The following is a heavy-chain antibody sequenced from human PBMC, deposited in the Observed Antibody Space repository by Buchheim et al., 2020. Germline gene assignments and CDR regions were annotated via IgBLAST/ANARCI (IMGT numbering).Heavy chain of an antibody. CDR1: GFTFSSYW. D-gene: IGHD6-6*01. CDR2: IKQDGSEK. V-gene: IGHV3-7*01. CDR3: AREPEYSSSSWYFDL. Sequence: EVQLVESGGGLVQPGGSLRLSCAASGFTFSSYWMNWVRQAPGKGLEWMANIKQDGSEKYYVDSVKGRFTISRDNAKNSLYLQMNSLRAEDTAVYYCAREPEYSSSSWYFDLWGRGTL. J-gene: IGHJ2*01.